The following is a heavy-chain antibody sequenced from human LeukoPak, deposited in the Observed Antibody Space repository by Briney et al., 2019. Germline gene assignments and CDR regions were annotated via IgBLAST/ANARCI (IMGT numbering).Heavy chain of an antibody. CDR3: AIPDYGDY. CDR2: INGGDGDT. Sequence: ASVKVSCKASGYTFTSFAIHWVRQAPGQRLEWMGWINGGDGDTKYLQNFQGRVTITRGTSASTSYMELSGLTSEDTAVYYCAIPDYGDYWGQGTLVTVSS. CDR1: GYTFTSFA. V-gene: IGHV1-3*01. J-gene: IGHJ4*02.